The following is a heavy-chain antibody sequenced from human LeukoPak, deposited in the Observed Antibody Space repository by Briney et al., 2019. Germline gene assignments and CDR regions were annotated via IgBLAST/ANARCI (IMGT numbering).Heavy chain of an antibody. Sequence: SETLSLTCAVYGGSFSGYYWSWIRQPPGKGLEWIGEINHSGSTNYNPSLRSRVTMSVDTSKNQFSLKLSSVTAADTAVYYCARDPGGELFDYWGQGTLVTVSS. D-gene: IGHD1-26*01. V-gene: IGHV4-34*01. CDR3: ARDPGGELFDY. CDR2: INHSGST. CDR1: GGSFSGYY. J-gene: IGHJ4*02.